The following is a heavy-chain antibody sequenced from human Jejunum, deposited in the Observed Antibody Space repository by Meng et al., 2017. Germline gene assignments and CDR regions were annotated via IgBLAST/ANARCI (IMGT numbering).Heavy chain of an antibody. CDR2: IYYSGST. CDR1: GGSVSSDSYY. V-gene: IGHV4-61*01. Sequence: SETLSLTCTVSGGSVSSDSYYWSWIWQPPGKGLEWIGYIYYSGSTDYNPSLKSRVTISLDTSKNQLSLNLRSVTAPDTAVYYCARRNSWYAYFDSWGQGTLVTVSS. D-gene: IGHD6-13*01. CDR3: ARRNSWYAYFDS. J-gene: IGHJ4*02.